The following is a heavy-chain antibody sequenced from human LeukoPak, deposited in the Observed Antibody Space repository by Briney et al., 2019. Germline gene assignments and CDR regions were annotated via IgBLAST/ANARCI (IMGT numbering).Heavy chain of an antibody. CDR1: GFTFDDYA. CDR3: AQGLGFGSGGY. D-gene: IGHD3-10*01. J-gene: IGHJ4*02. CDR2: ISWNSGSI. V-gene: IGHV3-9*01. Sequence: GGSLRLSCAASGFTFDDYAMHWVRQAPGKGLEWVSGISWNSGSIGYADSVKGRFTISRDNAKNSLYLQMNSLRAEDTALYYCAQGLGFGSGGYWGQGTLVTVSS.